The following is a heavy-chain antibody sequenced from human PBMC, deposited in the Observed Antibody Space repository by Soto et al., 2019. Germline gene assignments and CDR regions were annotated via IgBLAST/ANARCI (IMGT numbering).Heavy chain of an antibody. CDR3: AKEARGYGNNGVWRYDYYYMDV. CDR2: ISWNSGSI. J-gene: IGHJ6*03. Sequence: EVQLVESGGSLLQPGRSLRLSCAASGVTFDDYAMHWVRQAPGTGLEWVSGISWNSGSIGYADSVKGRFTISRDNAKNSLYLQQNSLRGEDTALYYCAKEARGYGNNGVWRYDYYYMDVWGKGTKVTFSS. V-gene: IGHV3-9*01. CDR1: GVTFDDYA. D-gene: IGHD2-8*01.